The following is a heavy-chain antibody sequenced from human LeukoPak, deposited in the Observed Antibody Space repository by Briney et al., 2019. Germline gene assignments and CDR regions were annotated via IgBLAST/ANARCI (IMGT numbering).Heavy chain of an antibody. CDR3: ARLMGTVTTYDY. V-gene: IGHV3-7*01. D-gene: IGHD1-7*01. CDR2: ITPDGSGD. Sequence: GGSLRLSCAASGFTFRNHWMSWVRQAPGRGLEWVASITPDGSGDYYLDSVKGRFTISRDNAENSLFLQMSSLGAEDTAVYYCARLMGTVTTYDYRGQGTLVTVSS. J-gene: IGHJ4*02. CDR1: GFTFRNHW.